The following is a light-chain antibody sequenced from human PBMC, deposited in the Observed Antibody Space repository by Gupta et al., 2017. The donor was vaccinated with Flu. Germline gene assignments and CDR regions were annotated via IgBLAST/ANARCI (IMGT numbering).Light chain of an antibody. CDR1: SSNIGPIL. Sequence: QSVLPQPPSVSAAPGQKVTISCSGSSSNIGPILVSWYQQVPGTAPKLLIYDNNKRSSGIPDRFSGSKSGTSATLGITGLQTGDEADYYCGTWDNSLGYSRVFGGGTKVIVL. CDR3: GTWDNSLGYSRV. J-gene: IGLJ3*02. V-gene: IGLV1-51*01. CDR2: DNN.